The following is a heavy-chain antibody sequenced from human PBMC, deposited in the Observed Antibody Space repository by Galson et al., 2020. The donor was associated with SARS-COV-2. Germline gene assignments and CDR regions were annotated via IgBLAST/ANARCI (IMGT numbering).Heavy chain of an antibody. CDR3: ARRYTYGLSPYWYFDL. Sequence: SETLSLTCAVAAGSISSGGYSWTWIRQPPGKGMEWIGYIYHSGATSYNPSLKSRLTISVDSSKNHLSLELRSVTAADTAGYYCARRYTYGLSPYWYFDLWGRGTLVTVSS. D-gene: IGHD5-18*01. CDR2: IYHSGAT. J-gene: IGHJ2*01. V-gene: IGHV4-30-2*01. CDR1: AGSISSGGYS.